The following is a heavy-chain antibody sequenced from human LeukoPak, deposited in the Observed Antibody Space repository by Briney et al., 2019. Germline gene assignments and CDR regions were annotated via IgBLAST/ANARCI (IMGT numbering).Heavy chain of an antibody. J-gene: IGHJ2*01. V-gene: IGHV4-4*02. Sequence: SETLSLTCAVSGGSISSSHWWSWGRPPPGKGLEWIGEMYHSGSTNYNPSLESRVTISVDKSKNQFSLKLTSVTAADTAVYYCARDHLVRSWYFDLWGRGTLVTVSS. CDR3: ARDHLVRSWYFDL. D-gene: IGHD6-13*01. CDR1: GGSISSSHW. CDR2: MYHSGST.